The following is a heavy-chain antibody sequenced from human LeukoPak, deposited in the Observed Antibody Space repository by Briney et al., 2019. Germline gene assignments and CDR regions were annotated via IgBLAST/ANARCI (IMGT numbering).Heavy chain of an antibody. D-gene: IGHD3-10*01. J-gene: IGHJ4*02. CDR3: ATAGVLWFGELLD. Sequence: ASVKVSCKASGYTFASYDINWVRQATGQGLEWMGWMNPNSGNTGYAQKFQGRVTMTRDTSISTAYMELSSLRSEDTAVYYCATAGVLWFGELLDWGQGTLVTVSS. CDR1: GYTFASYD. V-gene: IGHV1-8*01. CDR2: MNPNSGNT.